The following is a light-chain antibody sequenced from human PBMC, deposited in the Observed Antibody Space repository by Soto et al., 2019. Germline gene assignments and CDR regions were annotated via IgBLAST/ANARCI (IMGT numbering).Light chain of an antibody. CDR1: TSDVGGYNY. V-gene: IGLV2-14*01. J-gene: IGLJ1*01. CDR3: LSKTSSISYV. CDR2: EVS. Sequence: QSVLTQPASVSGSPGQSTTISCTGTTSDVGGYNYVSWYQQHPGKVPKLLIHEVSNRPSGVSNRFSGSKSGNTASLTISGLQAEDEADYYCLSKTSSISYVFGTGTKVTAL.